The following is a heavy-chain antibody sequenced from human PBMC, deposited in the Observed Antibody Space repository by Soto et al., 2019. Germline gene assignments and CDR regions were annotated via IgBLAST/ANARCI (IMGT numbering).Heavy chain of an antibody. CDR2: IRNKVMTYTT. V-gene: IGHV3-72*01. CDR3: SRVGRLATPYYTDY. Sequence: EVQLVESGGGLVQPEGSLRLSCVASGFTFSDYYMDWVRQTPGKGLEWVGRIRNKVMTYTTEYAASVKGRFTVSSDDSRNSLYLQIKRLKTEHTAMYNWSRVGRLATPYYTDYWGQGTLVTVPS. J-gene: IGHJ4*02. CDR1: GFTFSDYY. D-gene: IGHD2-21*01.